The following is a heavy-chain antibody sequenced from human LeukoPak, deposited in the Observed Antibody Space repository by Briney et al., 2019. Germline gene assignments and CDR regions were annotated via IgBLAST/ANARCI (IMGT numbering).Heavy chain of an antibody. CDR3: ATDYYDSSGYYTGTY. Sequence: GSLRLSCAASGFTVSGYWMNWVRQAPGKGLEWVANIKKEGSEKYYVDSVKGRFTISRDNAKNSLYLQMNSLRADDTAVYYCATDYYDSSGYYTGTYWGQGTLVTVSS. D-gene: IGHD3-22*01. CDR1: GFTVSGYW. J-gene: IGHJ4*02. V-gene: IGHV3-7*03. CDR2: IKKEGSEK.